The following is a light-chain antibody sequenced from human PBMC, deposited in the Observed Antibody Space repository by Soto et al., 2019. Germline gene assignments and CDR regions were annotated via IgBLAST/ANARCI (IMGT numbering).Light chain of an antibody. CDR3: CSYAGSYSWV. CDR1: SSDVGAYNY. Sequence: QSALTQPRSVSGSPGQSVTISCTGTSSDVGAYNYVSWYQQNPGKAPKLMIYDVSTRPSGVPDRFSGSKSGNTASLTISGLQADDEADYYCCSYAGSYSWVFGGGTKLTVL. J-gene: IGLJ2*01. V-gene: IGLV2-11*01. CDR2: DVS.